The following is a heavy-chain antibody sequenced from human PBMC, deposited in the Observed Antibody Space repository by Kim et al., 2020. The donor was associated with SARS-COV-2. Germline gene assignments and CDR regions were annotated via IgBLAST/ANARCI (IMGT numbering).Heavy chain of an antibody. V-gene: IGHV4-34*01. D-gene: IGHD1-26*01. CDR3: ARGLVVGATTYGFDP. J-gene: IGHJ5*02. Sequence: PSLKSRVTISVATSKNQCSLKLSSVTAADTAVYYCARGLVVGATTYGFDPWGQGTLVTVSS.